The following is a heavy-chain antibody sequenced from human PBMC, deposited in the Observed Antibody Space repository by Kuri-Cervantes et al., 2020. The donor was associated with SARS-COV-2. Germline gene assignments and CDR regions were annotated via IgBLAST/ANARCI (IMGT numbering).Heavy chain of an antibody. D-gene: IGHD1-26*01. CDR1: GFTFSSYA. CDR3: AREGSGSHWHYYYGMDV. Sequence: GESLKISCAASGFTFSSYAMHWVRQAPGKGLEWVAVISYDGSNKYYADSVKGRFTISRDNSKNTLYLQMNSLRAEDTAVYYCAREGSGSHWHYYYGMDVWGQGTTVTVSS. V-gene: IGHV3-30-3*01. J-gene: IGHJ6*02. CDR2: ISYDGSNK.